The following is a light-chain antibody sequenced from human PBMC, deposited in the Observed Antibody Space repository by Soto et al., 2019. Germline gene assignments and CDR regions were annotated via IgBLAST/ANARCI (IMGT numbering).Light chain of an antibody. CDR2: GAS. CDR1: QSVGNK. V-gene: IGKV3-15*01. CDR3: QQHNNWPPWT. J-gene: IGKJ1*01. Sequence: ETVMTQSPATLSVSPGEGATLSCRASQSVGNKVAWYQQKPGQAPRLIIYGASTRAAGIPARFSGSGSGTEFTPTISSLQSEDFAVYYYQQHNNWPPWTFGQGTKVQSK.